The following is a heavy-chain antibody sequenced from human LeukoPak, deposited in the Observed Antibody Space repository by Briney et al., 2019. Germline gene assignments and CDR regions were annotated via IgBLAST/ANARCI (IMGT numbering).Heavy chain of an antibody. J-gene: IGHJ5*02. CDR1: GFTFSGYT. CDR2: ISSSSTYI. V-gene: IGHV3-21*04. D-gene: IGHD1-1*01. Sequence: GGSLRLSCAASGFTFSGYTMNWVRQAPGKGLEWVSSISSSSTYIYYADSVKGRFTISRDNAKNSLYLQMNSLRAEDMALYYCAKGTTGTTGGWFDPWGQGTLVTVSS. CDR3: AKGTTGTTGGWFDP.